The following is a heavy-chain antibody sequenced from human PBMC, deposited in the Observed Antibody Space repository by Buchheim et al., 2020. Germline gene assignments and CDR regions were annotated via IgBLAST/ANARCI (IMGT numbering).Heavy chain of an antibody. V-gene: IGHV3-23*01. CDR3: AKPGLYDYSNYYFDY. D-gene: IGHD4-11*01. CDR1: GFTFSSYA. J-gene: IGHJ4*02. CDR2: VSSSGDST. Sequence: EVQLLESGGGLVQPGGSLRLSCAASGFTFSSYAMSWVRQAPGKGLEWVSAVSSSGDSTYYADSVKGRFTISRDNSKTKLYLQMNSLRAEDTAVYYCAKPGLYDYSNYYFDYWGQGTL.